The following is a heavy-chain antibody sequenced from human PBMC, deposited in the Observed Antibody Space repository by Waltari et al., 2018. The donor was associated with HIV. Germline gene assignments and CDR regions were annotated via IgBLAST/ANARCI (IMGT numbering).Heavy chain of an antibody. CDR2: IKQDGSEK. D-gene: IGHD1-26*01. CDR3: ARAYSGTYRIGDY. CDR1: GFTFSNYW. Sequence: EVQLVESGGGLVQPGGSLRVSCAASGFTFSNYWMTWVRQAPGRGVGGVANIKQDGSEKYYLDSVKGRLTISRDNPKNARYLQMNSLRAEDTAIYYCARAYSGTYRIGDYWGQGTLVTVSS. V-gene: IGHV3-7*01. J-gene: IGHJ4*02.